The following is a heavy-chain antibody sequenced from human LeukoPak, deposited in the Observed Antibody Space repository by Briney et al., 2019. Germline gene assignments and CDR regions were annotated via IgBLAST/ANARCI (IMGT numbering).Heavy chain of an antibody. CDR2: IYPGDSDT. CDR1: GYSFTSYW. D-gene: IGHD4-17*01. CDR3: ARQDYGDYVFSRYFQH. Sequence: GESLKISCKGSGYSFTSYWIGWVRRMPGKGLEWMGIIYPGDSDTRYSPSFQGQVTISADKSISTAYLQWSSLKASDTAMYYCARQDYGDYVFSRYFQHWGQGTLVTVSS. V-gene: IGHV5-51*01. J-gene: IGHJ1*01.